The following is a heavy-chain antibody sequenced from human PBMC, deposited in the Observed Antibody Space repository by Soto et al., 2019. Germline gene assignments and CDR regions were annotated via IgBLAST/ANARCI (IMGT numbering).Heavy chain of an antibody. J-gene: IGHJ4*02. D-gene: IGHD1-1*01. CDR1: GYTFTSYG. Sequence: GASVKVSCKASGYTFTSYGVSWVRQAPGKGLEWMGWISGYNGNTNYAQKLQGRVTMTTDTSTSTAYMEVRSLRSDDTALYYCARGTGTTSEGSLFDYWGQGTLVTVSS. V-gene: IGHV1-18*01. CDR3: ARGTGTTSEGSLFDY. CDR2: ISGYNGNT.